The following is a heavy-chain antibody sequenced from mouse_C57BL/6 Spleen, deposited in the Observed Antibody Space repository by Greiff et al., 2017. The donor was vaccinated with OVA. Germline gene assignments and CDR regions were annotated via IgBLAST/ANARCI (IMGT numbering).Heavy chain of an antibody. J-gene: IGHJ2*01. Sequence: VQLQQSGPGLVQPSQSLSITCTVSGFSLTSYGVHWVRQSPGKGLEWLGVIWRGGSTDYNAALMSRLSITKDNSKSQVFCKMNSLQSDDTAIYYCAKNDDYGGYIDYWGQGTTLTFSS. CDR3: AKNDDYGGYIDY. D-gene: IGHD2-4*01. CDR1: GFSLTSYG. V-gene: IGHV2-5*01. CDR2: IWRGGST.